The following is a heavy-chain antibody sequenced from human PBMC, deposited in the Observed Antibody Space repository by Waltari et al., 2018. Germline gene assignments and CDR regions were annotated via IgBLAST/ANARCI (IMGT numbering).Heavy chain of an antibody. D-gene: IGHD4-17*01. Sequence: QLQLQESGPGLVKPSETLSLTCTVSGGSISSSSYYWGWIRQPPGKGLEWIGSFYYSGSTYYNPSLKSRVTISIDTSKNQFSLKLSSVTAADTAVYYCARSTVRYFDLWGRGTLVTVSS. V-gene: IGHV4-39*01. J-gene: IGHJ2*01. CDR3: ARSTVRYFDL. CDR2: FYYSGST. CDR1: GGSISSSSYY.